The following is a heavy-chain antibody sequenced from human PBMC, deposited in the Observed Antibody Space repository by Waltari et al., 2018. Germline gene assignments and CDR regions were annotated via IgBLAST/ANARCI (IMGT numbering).Heavy chain of an antibody. D-gene: IGHD3-16*01. CDR2: IYHSGST. J-gene: IGHJ3*02. CDR3: ASAGGDAFDI. CDR1: GYSISSGYY. V-gene: IGHV4-38-2*01. Sequence: QVQLQESGPGLVKPSETLSLTCAVSGYSISSGYYWGWIRQPPGKGLEWIGSIYHSGSTYYNPSLKGRVTISVDTSKNQFSLKLSSVTAADTAVYYCASAGGDAFDIWGQGTMVTVSS.